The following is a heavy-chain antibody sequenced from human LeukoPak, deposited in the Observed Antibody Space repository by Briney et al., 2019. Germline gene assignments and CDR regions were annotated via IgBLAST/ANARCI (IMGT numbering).Heavy chain of an antibody. V-gene: IGHV1-18*01. Sequence: ASVKVSCXASGYTFTTFGISWVRQAPGQGLEWMGWISAYNGNTNYAQRLQGRVTMTTDISTSTAYMELRSLRSDDTAVYYCVRDGGVLFGEFPFDYWGQGTLVTVSS. CDR3: VRDGGVLFGEFPFDY. CDR2: ISAYNGNT. D-gene: IGHD3-10*01. J-gene: IGHJ4*02. CDR1: GYTFTTFG.